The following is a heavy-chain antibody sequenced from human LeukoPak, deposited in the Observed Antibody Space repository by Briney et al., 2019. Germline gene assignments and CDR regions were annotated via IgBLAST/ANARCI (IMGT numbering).Heavy chain of an antibody. CDR3: AKGSRGSGSYFGSGYFDY. D-gene: IGHD3-10*01. CDR2: INSDGSST. J-gene: IGHJ4*02. Sequence: GGSLRLSCAASGFTFSSYWMHWVRQAPGKGLVWVSRINSDGSSTSYADSVKGRFTISRDNAKNTLYLQMNSLRAEDTALYYCAKGSRGSGSYFGSGYFDYWGQGTLVTVSS. CDR1: GFTFSSYW. V-gene: IGHV3-74*01.